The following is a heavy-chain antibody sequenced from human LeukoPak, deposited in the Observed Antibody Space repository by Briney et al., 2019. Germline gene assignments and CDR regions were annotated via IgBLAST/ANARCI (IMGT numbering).Heavy chain of an antibody. J-gene: IGHJ4*02. CDR2: IYTSGST. CDR1: GGSISSYY. V-gene: IGHV4-4*07. D-gene: IGHD2-21*01. Sequence: SETLSLTCTVSGGSISSYYWSWIRQPAGKGLEWIGRIYTSGSTNYNPSLKSRLTMSVDTSKNQFSLKLTSVTAADTAVYCCAREASYCGGDCLLNYWGQGTLVTVSS. CDR3: AREASYCGGDCLLNY.